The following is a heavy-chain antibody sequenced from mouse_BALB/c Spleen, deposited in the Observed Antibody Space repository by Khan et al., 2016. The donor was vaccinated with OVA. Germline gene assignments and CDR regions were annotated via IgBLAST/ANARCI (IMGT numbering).Heavy chain of an antibody. CDR3: TRWATWFFDV. V-gene: IGHV1-63*02. Sequence: QVQLKQSGAELVRPGTSVKISCKASGYTFTNYWLGWVKQRPGHGLEWIGDIYPGVGYINYNDQFTGRATLTAGTSSSTAYIQISVLTSDASAVYFGTRWATWFFDVWGAGTTVTVSS. J-gene: IGHJ1*01. D-gene: IGHD3-1*01. CDR1: GYTFTNYW. CDR2: IYPGVGYI.